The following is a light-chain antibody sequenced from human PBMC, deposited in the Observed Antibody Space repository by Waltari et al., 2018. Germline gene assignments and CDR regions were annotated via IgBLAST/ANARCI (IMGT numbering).Light chain of an antibody. CDR1: QSVGRS. J-gene: IGKJ1*01. CDR2: GTS. Sequence: EILLTQSPGTLSLSPGERATLSCRASQSVGRSLAWNQQKPGQPPRLLIYGTSNRATGTPDRFSGGGSGTDFSLTISRLEPEDVAVYYCQHYVSLPVTFGQGTKVEIK. CDR3: QHYVSLPVT. V-gene: IGKV3-20*01.